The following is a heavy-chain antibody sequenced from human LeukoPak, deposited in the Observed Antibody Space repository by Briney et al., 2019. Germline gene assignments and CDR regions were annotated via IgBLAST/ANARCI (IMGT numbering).Heavy chain of an antibody. CDR3: ATRGELTHFDY. D-gene: IGHD1-26*01. CDR1: GFTFSSYA. V-gene: IGHV3-30-3*01. Sequence: PGGSLRLSCAASGFTFSSYAMHWVRQAPGKGLEWVAVISYDGSNKYYADSVKGRFTISRDNSKNTLYLQMNSLRAEDTAVYYCATRGELTHFDYWGQGTLVTVSS. CDR2: ISYDGSNK. J-gene: IGHJ4*02.